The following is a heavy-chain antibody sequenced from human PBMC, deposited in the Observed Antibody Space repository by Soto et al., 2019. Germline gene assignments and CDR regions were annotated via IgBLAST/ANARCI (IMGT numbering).Heavy chain of an antibody. CDR1: GYTLTELS. V-gene: IGHV1-24*01. D-gene: IGHD6-19*01. Sequence: ASVKVSCKVSGYTLTELSMHWVRQAPGKGLEWMGGFDPEDGETIYAQKFQGRVTMTEDTSTDTAYMGLSSLRSEDTAVYYCARPATYSSGWYSKAGYFDLWGRGTLVTVSS. CDR3: ARPATYSSGWYSKAGYFDL. J-gene: IGHJ2*01. CDR2: FDPEDGET.